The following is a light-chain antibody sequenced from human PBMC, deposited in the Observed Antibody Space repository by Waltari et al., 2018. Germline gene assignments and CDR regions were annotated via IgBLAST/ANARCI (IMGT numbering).Light chain of an antibody. Sequence: DIQLTQSPSLLPASVRDRVTITCRANQGISTHLAWFQQKPGKAPKLLIYAASTLQSAIPSRFSGSGSGTEFTLTIDSLQPEDFATYYCLHLSNFPLSFGGGTKVELK. V-gene: IGKV1-9*01. CDR1: QGISTH. CDR2: AAS. CDR3: LHLSNFPLS. J-gene: IGKJ4*01.